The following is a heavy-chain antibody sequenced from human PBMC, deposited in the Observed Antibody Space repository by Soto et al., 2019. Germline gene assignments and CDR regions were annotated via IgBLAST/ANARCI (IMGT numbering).Heavy chain of an antibody. V-gene: IGHV1-3*05. Sequence: QVQLVQSGAEEKKPGASVKVSCTTSGNTFSSYAIHWVRQAPGQGLEWMGWINPGNANTKNSQKFQGRVTITSDTSASTAYMELSSLTSEDTAVYYCARVDGAYWGQGTLVTVSS. CDR3: ARVDGAY. J-gene: IGHJ4*02. CDR1: GNTFSSYA. CDR2: INPGNANT. D-gene: IGHD2-2*03.